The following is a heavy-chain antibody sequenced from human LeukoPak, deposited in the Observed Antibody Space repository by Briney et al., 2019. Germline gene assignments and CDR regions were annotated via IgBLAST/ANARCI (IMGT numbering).Heavy chain of an antibody. CDR1: GYNFISYW. Sequence: GESLKISCKGSGYNFISYWIGWVRQMPGKGLEWMGITFAGYSYTIYSPSFQGQVTISVDKSISTAYLQWSSLKASDTAMYYCARLYYGDYLEYFQHWGQGTLVTVSS. J-gene: IGHJ1*01. V-gene: IGHV5-51*01. CDR3: ARLYYGDYLEYFQH. CDR2: TFAGYSYT. D-gene: IGHD4-17*01.